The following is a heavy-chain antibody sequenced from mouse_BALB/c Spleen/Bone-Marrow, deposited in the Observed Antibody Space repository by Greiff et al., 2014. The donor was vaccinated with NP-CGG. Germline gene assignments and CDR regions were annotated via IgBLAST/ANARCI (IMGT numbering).Heavy chain of an antibody. Sequence: VQLQQSGAELVKPGASVKLSCTASGFNIKDTYIRWVKQRPEQGLEWIGRIDPANDNTKYDPKFQGKATITADTSSSTAYLQLSSLTSEDTAVYYCASYVYGYYFDYWGQGTTLTVSS. J-gene: IGHJ2*01. V-gene: IGHV14-3*02. CDR2: IDPANDNT. CDR1: GFNIKDTY. D-gene: IGHD2-2*01. CDR3: ASYVYGYYFDY.